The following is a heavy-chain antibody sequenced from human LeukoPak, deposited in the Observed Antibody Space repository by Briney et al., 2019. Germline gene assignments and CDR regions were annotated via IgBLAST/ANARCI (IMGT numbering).Heavy chain of an antibody. J-gene: IGHJ5*01. CDR3: AKDEATSGGGLAS. V-gene: IGHV3-53*01. CDR2: MYTGGTT. CDR1: GFTVSGTH. Sequence: PGGSLRLSCSASGFTVSGTHMSWVRQAPGKGLEWVSAMYTGGTTYYADSVTGRFTVSRDTSRNTQFLHMNSLRAEGTAVYYCAKDEATSGGGLASWGQGTLVIVSS. D-gene: IGHD3-16*01.